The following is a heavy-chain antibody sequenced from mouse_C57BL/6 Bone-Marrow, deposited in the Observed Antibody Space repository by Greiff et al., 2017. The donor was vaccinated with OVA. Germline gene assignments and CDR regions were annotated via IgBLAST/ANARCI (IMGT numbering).Heavy chain of an antibody. Sequence: VQLQQSGAELVKPGASVKISCKASGYAFSSYWMNWVKQRPGKGLEWIGQIYPGDGDTNYNGKFKGKATLTADKSSSTAYMQLSSLTSEDSAVYYCARFSPFTTVVATRYFDVWGTGTTVTVSS. V-gene: IGHV1-80*01. D-gene: IGHD1-1*01. CDR2: IYPGDGDT. J-gene: IGHJ1*03. CDR3: ARFSPFTTVVATRYFDV. CDR1: GYAFSSYW.